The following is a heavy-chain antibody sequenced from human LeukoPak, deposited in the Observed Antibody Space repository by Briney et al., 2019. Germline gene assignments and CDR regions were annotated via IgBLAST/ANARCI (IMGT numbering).Heavy chain of an antibody. CDR2: INPNSGGT. CDR1: GYTFTGYY. J-gene: IGHJ4*02. Sequence: ASVKVSCKASGYTFTGYYMHWVRQAPGQGLEWMGWINPNSGGTNYAQKFQGRVTMTRDTSISTAYMELSRLRSDDTAVYYCARAPPVVVAATGRGLDYWGQGTLVTVSS. CDR3: ARAPPVVVAATGRGLDY. D-gene: IGHD2-15*01. V-gene: IGHV1-2*02.